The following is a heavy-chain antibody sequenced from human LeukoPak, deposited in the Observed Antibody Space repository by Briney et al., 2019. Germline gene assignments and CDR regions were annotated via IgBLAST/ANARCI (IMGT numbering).Heavy chain of an antibody. V-gene: IGHV1-18*01. D-gene: IGHD2-2*01. Sequence: ASVKVSCKASGYTFTSYDITWVRQAPGQGLEWMGWVSPYNANTNYAQNLQGRVTMTTDTSTSTAYMELRSLRSDVTAVYYCASKGDGSCSSLHCQGAFDFWGQGSMVTVSS. CDR3: ASKGDGSCSSLHCQGAFDF. J-gene: IGHJ3*01. CDR2: VSPYNANT. CDR1: GYTFTSYD.